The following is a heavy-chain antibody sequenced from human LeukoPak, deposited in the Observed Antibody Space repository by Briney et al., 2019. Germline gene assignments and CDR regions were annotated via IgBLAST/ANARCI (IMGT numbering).Heavy chain of an antibody. V-gene: IGHV1-69*13. J-gene: IGHJ6*02. Sequence: SVKVSCKASGGTFSSYAISWVRQAPGQGLAWMGGIIPIFGTANYAQKFQGRVTITADESTSTAYMELSSLRSEDTAVYYCARSKVVVISLYYYYGMDVWGQGTTVTVSS. CDR3: ARSKVVVISLYYYYGMDV. CDR2: IIPIFGTA. D-gene: IGHD3-22*01. CDR1: GGTFSSYA.